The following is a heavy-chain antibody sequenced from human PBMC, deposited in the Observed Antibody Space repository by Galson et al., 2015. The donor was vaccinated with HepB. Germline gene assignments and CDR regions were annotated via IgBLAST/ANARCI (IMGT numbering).Heavy chain of an antibody. D-gene: IGHD6-19*01. J-gene: IGHJ4*02. V-gene: IGHV4-59*01. CDR1: GGSISSYY. CDR3: ARGLAGTHLRGPKFDY. Sequence: LSLTCTVSGGSISSYYWSWIRQPPGKGLEWIGYIYYSGSTNYNPSLKSRVTISVDTSKNQFSLKLSSVTAADTAVYYCARGLAGTHLRGPKFDYWGQGTLVTVSS. CDR2: IYYSGST.